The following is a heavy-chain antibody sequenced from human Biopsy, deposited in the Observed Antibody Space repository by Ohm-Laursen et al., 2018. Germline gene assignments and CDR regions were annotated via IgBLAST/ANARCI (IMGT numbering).Heavy chain of an antibody. CDR1: GYSFSTYD. J-gene: IGHJ5*02. CDR3: ARGYSRRVSIFEASIYWFDT. V-gene: IGHV1-8*01. D-gene: IGHD6-6*01. CDR2: MIPSSGKT. Sequence: SVKVSCKASGYSFSTYDVDWVRQARGQGLEWMGWMIPSSGKTGYAQRFQGRVTLTMNTSISTAYMELSGLRSEDTAVYFCARGYSRRVSIFEASIYWFDTWGQGTLVTVSS.